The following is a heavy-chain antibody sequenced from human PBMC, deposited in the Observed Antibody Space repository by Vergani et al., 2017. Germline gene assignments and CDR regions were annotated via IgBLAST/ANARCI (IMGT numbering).Heavy chain of an antibody. CDR3: VRVKGSNWNDHLYDI. CDR2: IRNKANDYTT. Sequence: EVQVVESGGGLVQPGGSLRLSCAASGIIFSDHYMDWVRQAPGKGLEWVGRIRNKANDYTTHYAASVKGRFTISRDESKSYLYLQMNSLQTEDTALYYCVRVKGSNWNDHLYDIYGQGTLVTVSS. CDR1: GIIFSDHY. J-gene: IGHJ3*02. D-gene: IGHD1-1*01. V-gene: IGHV3-72*01.